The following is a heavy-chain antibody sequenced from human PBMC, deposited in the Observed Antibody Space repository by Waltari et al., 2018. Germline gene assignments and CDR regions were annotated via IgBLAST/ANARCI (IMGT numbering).Heavy chain of an antibody. CDR3: ARGESISARIDY. D-gene: IGHD6-6*01. J-gene: IGHJ4*02. CDR2: IIPIVGTA. Sequence: QVQLVQSGAEVKKPGSSVKVSCKASGGTFSSYAISWVRQAPGQGLEWMGAIIPIVGTANYEQKFQGRVTITADESTSTAYMELSSLRSEDTAVYYCARGESISARIDYWGQGTLVTVSS. V-gene: IGHV1-69*01. CDR1: GGTFSSYA.